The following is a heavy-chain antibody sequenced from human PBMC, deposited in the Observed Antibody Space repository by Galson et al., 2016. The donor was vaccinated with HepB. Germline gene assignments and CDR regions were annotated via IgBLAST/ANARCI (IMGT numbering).Heavy chain of an antibody. J-gene: IGHJ4*02. D-gene: IGHD3-22*01. Sequence: SVKVSCKASGYTFSRYGLSWLRQAPGQGLEWMGWISADNGNANYAQNFQHRVTMTTDTSTSTAYMELRGLRSDDTAVYYCARERSSGYFDYWGQGTQVTVSS. CDR3: ARERSSGYFDY. CDR2: ISADNGNA. CDR1: GYTFSRYG. V-gene: IGHV1-18*01.